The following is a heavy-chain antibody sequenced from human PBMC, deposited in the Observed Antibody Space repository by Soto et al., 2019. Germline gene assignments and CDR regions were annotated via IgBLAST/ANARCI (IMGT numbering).Heavy chain of an antibody. CDR2: INPNSGGT. CDR3: AGGSVVAALYGMDV. J-gene: IGHJ6*02. Sequence: ASVKVSCKASGYTFTGYYMHWVRQAPGQGLEWMGWINPNSGGTNYAQKFQGWVTMTRDTSISTAYMELSRLRSDDTAVYYCAGGSVVAALYGMDVWAQGPTVTVPS. D-gene: IGHD2-15*01. V-gene: IGHV1-2*04. CDR1: GYTFTGYY.